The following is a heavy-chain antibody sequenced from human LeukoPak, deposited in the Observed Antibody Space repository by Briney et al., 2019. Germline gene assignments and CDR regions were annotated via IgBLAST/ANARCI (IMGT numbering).Heavy chain of an antibody. CDR2: INPSGGST. CDR3: ARGPPDYGDYMANWFDP. CDR1: GYTFTSYY. D-gene: IGHD4-17*01. Sequence: ASVKVSCKASGYTFTSYYMHWVRQAPGQGLEWMGIINPSGGSTSYAQKFQGRVTMTRDTSTSTVYMELSSLRSEDTAVYYCARGPPDYGDYMANWFDPWGQGTLVTVSS. J-gene: IGHJ5*02. V-gene: IGHV1-46*01.